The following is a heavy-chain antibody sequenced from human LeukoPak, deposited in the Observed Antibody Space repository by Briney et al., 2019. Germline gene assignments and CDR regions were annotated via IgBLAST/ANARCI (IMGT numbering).Heavy chain of an antibody. D-gene: IGHD2/OR15-2a*01. V-gene: IGHV3-73*01. CDR3: TTRPNRDYYFDY. J-gene: IGHJ4*02. Sequence: TGGSLRLSCAASGFTFSGSAMHWVRQASGKGLEWVGRIRSKGNSYATEYGASVKGRFTISRDDSKNTLYLQMNSLKTEDTAVYYCTTRPNRDYYFDYWGQGTLVTVSS. CDR2: IRSKGNSYAT. CDR1: GFTFSGSA.